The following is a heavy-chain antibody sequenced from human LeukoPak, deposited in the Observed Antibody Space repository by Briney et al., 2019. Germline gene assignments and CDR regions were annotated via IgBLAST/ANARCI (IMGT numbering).Heavy chain of an antibody. V-gene: IGHV4-4*07. D-gene: IGHD2-15*01. CDR1: GGSITSYY. CDR3: ARGGTTPYYFDD. CDR2: IYSNENT. Sequence: SETLSLTCTVSGGSITSYYWSWIRQPAGKGLEWIGRIYSNENTNYNPSLKSRVAMSVDTSKNQFSLKLSSVTAADTAVYYCARGGTTPYYFDDWGQGTLVTVSS. J-gene: IGHJ4*02.